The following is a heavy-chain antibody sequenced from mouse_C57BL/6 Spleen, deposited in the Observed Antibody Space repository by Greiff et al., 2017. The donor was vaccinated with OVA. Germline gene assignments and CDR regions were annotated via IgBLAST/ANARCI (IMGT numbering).Heavy chain of an antibody. CDR1: GYTFTSYG. J-gene: IGHJ3*01. CDR3: AGRGPYGSSYWFAY. CDR2: IYPRSGNT. D-gene: IGHD1-1*01. Sequence: QVHVKQSGAELARPGASVKLSCKASGYTFTSYGISWVKQRTGQGLEWIGEIYPRSGNTYYNEKFKGKATLTADKSSSTAYMELRSLTSEDAAVYVCAGRGPYGSSYWFAYWGQGTLVTVSA. V-gene: IGHV1-81*01.